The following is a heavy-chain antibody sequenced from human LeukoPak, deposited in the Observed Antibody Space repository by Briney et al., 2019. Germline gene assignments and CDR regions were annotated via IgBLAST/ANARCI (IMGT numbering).Heavy chain of an antibody. CDR3: ASRYCTSTNCYAFDI. D-gene: IGHD2-2*01. J-gene: IGHJ3*02. CDR1: GFTFRSYS. CDR2: ISSSSDYI. Sequence: PGGSLRLSCAASGFTFRSYSMNWVRQAPGKGLEWFSAISSSSDYIFYADSVQGRFTISRDNAVNSLFLQMNSLRAEDTAVYYCASRYCTSTNCYAFDIWGQGTMVTVSS. V-gene: IGHV3-21*01.